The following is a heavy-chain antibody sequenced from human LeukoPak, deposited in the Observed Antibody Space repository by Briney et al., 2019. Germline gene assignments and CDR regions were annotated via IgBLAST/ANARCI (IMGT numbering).Heavy chain of an antibody. Sequence: GGSLRLSCAASGFTFSSYWVSWVRQAPGKGLEWVANIKQDGSEKYYVDSVKGRFTISRDNAKNSLYLQMNSLRAEDTAVYYCASQPIAAAGSRGDYWGQGTLVTVSS. CDR2: IKQDGSEK. V-gene: IGHV3-7*03. J-gene: IGHJ4*02. CDR1: GFTFSSYW. CDR3: ASQPIAAAGSRGDY. D-gene: IGHD6-13*01.